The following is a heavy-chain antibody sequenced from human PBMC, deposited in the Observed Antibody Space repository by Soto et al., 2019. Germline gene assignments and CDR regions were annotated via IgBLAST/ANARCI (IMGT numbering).Heavy chain of an antibody. CDR1: GISLSTNGVG. CDR2: IYWDDDT. D-gene: IGHD3-16*02. V-gene: IGHV2-5*02. Sequence: QITLKESGPTLVRPTQTLTLTCTFSGISLSTNGVGVGWIRQPPGKALESLALIYWDDDTRYSPSLQSRLTTTTDTAKSQVVLITPNMDTVHTATYYCVPRRAGLSFQSWGPGTLVTVSS. J-gene: IGHJ5*02. CDR3: VPRRAGLSFQS.